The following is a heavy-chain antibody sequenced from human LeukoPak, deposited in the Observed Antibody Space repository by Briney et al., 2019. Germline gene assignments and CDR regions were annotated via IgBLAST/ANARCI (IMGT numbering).Heavy chain of an antibody. V-gene: IGHV1-46*01. J-gene: IGHJ4*02. CDR2: INPSGGST. D-gene: IGHD3-10*02. CDR1: GYTFTSYY. CDR3: ARVPTRVGYFDY. Sequence: GASVKVACKASGYTFTSYYMHWVRQAPGQGLEWMGIINPSGGSTSYAQKFQGRVTRTRDTSTSTVYMELSSLRSEDTAVYYGARVPTRVGYFDYWGQGTLVTVSS.